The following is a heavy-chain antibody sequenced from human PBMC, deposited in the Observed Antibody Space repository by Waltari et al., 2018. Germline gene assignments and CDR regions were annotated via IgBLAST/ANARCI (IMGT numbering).Heavy chain of an antibody. CDR3: ARDGGVSTTRWYLDL. V-gene: IGHV3-9*01. CDR2: VNWNSDDI. D-gene: IGHD3-16*01. CDR1: GFTFDDHG. Sequence: EMQLVESGGDLVQPGKSLRLSCVVSGFTFDDHGMHWVRQAPGKGREWVSGVNWNSDDIAYADSVKGRFTVSRDNAKNTLYLEMNRLTVDDTGLYYCARDGGVSTTRWYLDLWGRGTLVTVSS. J-gene: IGHJ2*01.